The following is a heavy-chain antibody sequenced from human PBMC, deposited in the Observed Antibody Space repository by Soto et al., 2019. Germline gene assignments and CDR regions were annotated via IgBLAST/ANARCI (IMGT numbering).Heavy chain of an antibody. D-gene: IGHD1-7*01. J-gene: IGHJ4*02. CDR2: IYSGAGT. CDR1: GFTVSSNY. Sequence: GGSLRLSCAASGFTVSSNYMSWVRQAPGKGLEWVSVIYSGAGTYYADSVKGRFTISRDNSKNTLYLQMTSRRADDTAVYYCAKDRRAGGNYGFYSDFWGQGALVTVSS. CDR3: AKDRRAGGNYGFYSDF. V-gene: IGHV3-53*01.